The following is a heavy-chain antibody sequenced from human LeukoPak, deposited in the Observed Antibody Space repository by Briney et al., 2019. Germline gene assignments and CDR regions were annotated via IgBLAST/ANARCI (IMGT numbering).Heavy chain of an antibody. Sequence: SETLSLTCTVSGGSISSSSYYWGWIRQPPGKGLEWIGSIYYSGSTYYNPSLKSRVTISVDTSKNQFSLKLSSVTAADTAVYYCARPNSGCDLVGRGGNKYGMDVWGQGTTVTVSS. J-gene: IGHJ6*02. V-gene: IGHV4-39*01. CDR2: IYYSGST. D-gene: IGHD5-12*01. CDR1: GGSISSSSYY. CDR3: ARPNSGCDLVGRGGNKYGMDV.